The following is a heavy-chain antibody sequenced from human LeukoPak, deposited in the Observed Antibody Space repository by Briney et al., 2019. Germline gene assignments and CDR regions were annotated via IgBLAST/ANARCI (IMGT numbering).Heavy chain of an antibody. CDR2: IKSKADGETT. D-gene: IGHD3-10*01. CDR1: GFTFTPAW. V-gene: IGHV3-15*01. J-gene: IGHJ4*02. CDR3: TTDRGLTMIRGVFVS. Sequence: PGGSLRLSCAASGFTFTPAWMTWVRQAPGKGLGWVGRIKSKADGETTDYAAPVKGRFFMSRDDSKATLFLLMNYLETEDTAVYYCTTDRGLTMIRGVFVSWGQGTLVTVSS.